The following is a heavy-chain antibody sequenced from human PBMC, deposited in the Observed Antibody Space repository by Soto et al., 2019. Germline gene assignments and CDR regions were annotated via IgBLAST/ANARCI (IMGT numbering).Heavy chain of an antibody. CDR2: ISCSGGGT. CDR3: ARDLQPVSRSIIAAAGTDGMDV. D-gene: IGHD6-13*01. CDR1: GFTFSSYA. V-gene: IGHV3-23*01. Sequence: PGGSLRLSCAASGFTFSSYAMSWFRQAPGKGLEWVSAISCSGGGTYYADSVKGRFTISRDNSKNTLYLQMNSLRAEDTAVYYCARDLQPVSRSIIAAAGTDGMDVWGQGTTVTVSS. J-gene: IGHJ6*02.